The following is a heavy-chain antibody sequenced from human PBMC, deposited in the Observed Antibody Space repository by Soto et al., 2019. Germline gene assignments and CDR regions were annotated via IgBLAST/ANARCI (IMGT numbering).Heavy chain of an antibody. V-gene: IGHV1-18*01. Sequence: ASVKVSCKASGYTFTSYGISWVRQAPGQGLEWMGWITAYDGNTEYAQKIQGRITMTTDTSTSTAYMEMRSLRPDDTAVYYCACNGGSYSRPRYWGQGTLVTVSS. CDR1: GYTFTSYG. CDR3: ACNGGSYSRPRY. J-gene: IGHJ4*02. CDR2: ITAYDGNT. D-gene: IGHD1-26*01.